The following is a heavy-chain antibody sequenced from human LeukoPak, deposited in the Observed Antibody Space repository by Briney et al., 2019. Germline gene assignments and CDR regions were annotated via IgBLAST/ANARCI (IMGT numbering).Heavy chain of an antibody. CDR3: AGGTVTIPDNYYYGMDV. CDR2: INHSGST. D-gene: IGHD4-4*01. CDR1: GGSFSGYY. V-gene: IGHV4-34*01. J-gene: IGHJ6*02. Sequence: SETLSLTCAVYGGSFSGYYWSWIRQPPGKGLEWIGEINHSGSTNYNPSLESRVTISVDTSKNQFSLKLSSVTAADTAVYYCAGGTVTIPDNYYYGMDVWGQGTTVTVSS.